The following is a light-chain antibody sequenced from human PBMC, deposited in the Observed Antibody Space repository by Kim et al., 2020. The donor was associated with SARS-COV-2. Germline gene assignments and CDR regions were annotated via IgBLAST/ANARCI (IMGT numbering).Light chain of an antibody. CDR1: TGAVTSGHF. CDR3: LLSYSDSRV. CDR2: DTG. Sequence: PGGTVTRTCYSSTGAVTSGHFPYWFQQKPGQAPRTLIYDTGNRHSWTPARFSGSRLGGKAALTLSAAQAEDEADYYCLLSYSDSRVFGGGTQLTVL. J-gene: IGLJ2*01. V-gene: IGLV7-46*01.